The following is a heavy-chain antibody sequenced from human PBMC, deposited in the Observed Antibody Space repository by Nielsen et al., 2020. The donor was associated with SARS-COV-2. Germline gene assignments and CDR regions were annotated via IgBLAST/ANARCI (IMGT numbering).Heavy chain of an antibody. CDR2: IYSGGST. CDR1: GFTDSSNY. D-gene: IGHD6-6*01. J-gene: IGHJ4*02. Sequence: GESLKISCAASGFTDSSNYMSWVRQAPGKGLEWVSVIYSGGSTYYADSVKGRFTISRDNSKNTLYLQMNSLRAEDTAVYYCARFSSSSSGFDYWGQGTLVTVSS. CDR3: ARFSSSSSGFDY. V-gene: IGHV3-53*01.